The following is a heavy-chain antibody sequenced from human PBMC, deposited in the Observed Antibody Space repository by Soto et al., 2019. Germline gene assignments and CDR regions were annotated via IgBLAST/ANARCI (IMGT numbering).Heavy chain of an antibody. CDR3: ARGQYGAPDVFDI. CDR2: ISYDGSNK. J-gene: IGHJ3*02. V-gene: IGHV3-30-3*01. D-gene: IGHD3-10*01. Sequence: GGSLRLSCAASGFTFSSYAMHWVRQAPGKGLEWVAVISYDGSNKYYADSVKGRFTISRDNSKNTLYLQMNSLRAEDTAVYYCARGQYGAPDVFDIWGQGTMVTVS. CDR1: GFTFSSYA.